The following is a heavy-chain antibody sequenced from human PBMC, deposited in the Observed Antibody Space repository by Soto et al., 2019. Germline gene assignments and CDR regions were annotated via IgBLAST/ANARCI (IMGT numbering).Heavy chain of an antibody. CDR3: ARGRYCLTGRCFPNWFDS. J-gene: IGHJ5*01. D-gene: IGHD2-15*01. Sequence: SETLSLTCSVSGDSISSVDYFWAWIRQPPGQALEYIGYIYKSATTYYNPSFESRVAISLDTSKSQFSLNVTSVTAADTAVYFCARGRYCLTGRCFPNWFDSWGQGPLVTVSS. CDR1: GDSISSVDYF. CDR2: IYKSATT. V-gene: IGHV4-30-4*01.